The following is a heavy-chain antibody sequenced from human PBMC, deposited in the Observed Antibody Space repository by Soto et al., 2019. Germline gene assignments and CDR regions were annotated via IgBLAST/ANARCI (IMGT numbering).Heavy chain of an antibody. CDR3: ARGPRSCSYTSCYTIDY. D-gene: IGHD2-2*02. V-gene: IGHV3-30*03. Sequence: QVQLVESGGGVVQPGRSLGLTCAVSGFTFNSHAMHWVRQAPGKGLEWLAVISYGGANNYYADSVKGRFTISRDNSQNTLFLQMKSLRPEDTAVYYCARGPRSCSYTSCYTIDYWGQGTLVTVSS. J-gene: IGHJ4*02. CDR2: ISYGGANN. CDR1: GFTFNSHA.